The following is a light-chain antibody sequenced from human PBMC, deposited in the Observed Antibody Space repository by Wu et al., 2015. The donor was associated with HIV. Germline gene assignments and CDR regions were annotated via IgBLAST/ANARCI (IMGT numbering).Light chain of an antibody. V-gene: IGKV3-20*01. J-gene: IGKJ2*01. CDR2: GAS. CDR3: QQYGRSPFT. CDR1: QRVSINY. Sequence: EIVLTQSPGTLSLSPGERATLSCKASQRVSINYLAWYQQKPGQAPRLLIYGASVRASGIPNRFTGSGSGTDFTLTISRLEPEDSAVYYCQQYGRSPFTFGQGTKLEIK.